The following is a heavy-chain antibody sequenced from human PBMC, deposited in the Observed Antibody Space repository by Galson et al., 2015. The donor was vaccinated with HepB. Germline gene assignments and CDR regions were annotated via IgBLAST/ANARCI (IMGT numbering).Heavy chain of an antibody. V-gene: IGHV3-30*04. Sequence: SLRLSCAASGFTFSSYAMHWVRQAPGKGLEWVAVISYDGSNKYHADSVKGRFTISRDNSKNTLYLQMNSLRAEDTAVYYCASYSSSSPMYYGMDVWGQGTTVTVSS. CDR2: ISYDGSNK. D-gene: IGHD6-13*01. J-gene: IGHJ6*02. CDR3: ASYSSSSPMYYGMDV. CDR1: GFTFSSYA.